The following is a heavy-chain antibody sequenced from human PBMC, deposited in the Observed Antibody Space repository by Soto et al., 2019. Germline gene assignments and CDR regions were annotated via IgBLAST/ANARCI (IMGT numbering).Heavy chain of an antibody. V-gene: IGHV3-21*01. D-gene: IGHD2-2*02. J-gene: IGHJ6*02. CDR3: AREYTAWPLAYGLDV. CDR2: ISSRSSYI. Sequence: PGGSLRLSCAASGFTFSSYSMNWVRQAPGKGLEWVSSISSRSSYIYYADSVKGRFTISRDNAKNSVSLQMNSLRAEDTAVYYCAREYTAWPLAYGLDVWGQGTTVTVSS. CDR1: GFTFSSYS.